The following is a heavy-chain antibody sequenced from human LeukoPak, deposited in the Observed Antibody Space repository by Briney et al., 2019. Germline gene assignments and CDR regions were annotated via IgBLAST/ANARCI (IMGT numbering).Heavy chain of an antibody. CDR3: ATGGASKQYYDFWSGYSITPSFDY. Sequence: AAVKVSCKVSGYILTELSMHWVRQAPGKGLEWMGGFDPEDGETIYAQKLQGRVTMTEDTSTDTAYMELSSLRSEDTAVYYCATGGASKQYYDFWSGYSITPSFDYWGQGTLVTVSS. J-gene: IGHJ4*02. CDR1: GYILTELS. D-gene: IGHD3-3*01. CDR2: FDPEDGET. V-gene: IGHV1-24*01.